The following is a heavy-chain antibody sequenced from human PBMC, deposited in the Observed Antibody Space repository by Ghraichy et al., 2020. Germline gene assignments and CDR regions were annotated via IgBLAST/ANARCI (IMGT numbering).Heavy chain of an antibody. CDR3: AHRCISCYQGSYGMDV. Sequence: SGPTLVKPTQTLTLTCTFSGFSLSTSGVGVGWIRQPPGKALEWLALIYWDDDKRYSPSLKSRLTITKDTSKNQVVLTMTNMDPVDTATYYCAHRCISCYQGSYGMDVWGQGTTVTVSS. CDR2: IYWDDDK. CDR1: GFSLSTSGVG. D-gene: IGHD2-15*01. V-gene: IGHV2-5*02. J-gene: IGHJ6*02.